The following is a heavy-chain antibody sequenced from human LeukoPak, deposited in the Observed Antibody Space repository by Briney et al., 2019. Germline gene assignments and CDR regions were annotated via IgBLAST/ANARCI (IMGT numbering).Heavy chain of an antibody. J-gene: IGHJ1*01. CDR3: ARLFTQLATNEYFQH. V-gene: IGHV5-51*01. D-gene: IGHD6-13*01. CDR1: GYSFTSYW. Sequence: GESLKISCKGSGYSFTSYWIGWVRQMPGKGLEWMGIIYPGDSDTRYSPSFQGQVTISADKSISTAYLQWSSLKASDTAMYYCARLFTQLATNEYFQHWGQGTLVTVSS. CDR2: IYPGDSDT.